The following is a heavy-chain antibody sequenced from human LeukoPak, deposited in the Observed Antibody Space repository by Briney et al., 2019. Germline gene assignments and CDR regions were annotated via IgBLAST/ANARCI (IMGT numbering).Heavy chain of an antibody. J-gene: IGHJ4*02. CDR2: ISSSGSTI. CDR1: GFTFSDYY. CDR3: AKDIVGAATYYFDY. D-gene: IGHD1-26*01. V-gene: IGHV3-11*01. Sequence: GGSLRLSCAASGFTFSDYYMSWIRQAPGKGLEWVSYISSSGSTIYYADSVKGRFTISRDNAKNSLYLQMNSLRAEDTALYYCAKDIVGAATYYFDYWGQGTLVTVSS.